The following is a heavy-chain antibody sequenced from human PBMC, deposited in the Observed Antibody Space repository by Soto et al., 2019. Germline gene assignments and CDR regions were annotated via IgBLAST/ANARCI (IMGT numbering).Heavy chain of an antibody. D-gene: IGHD3-22*01. V-gene: IGHV4-39*01. Sequence: SETLCLTCTVSGGSISSYYWDWIRQPPGKGLEWIGTTYYNGNAYYNPSLKSRVTMSVDTSKNQFSLKLISVTAADTAVYYCARHFVAVVIKGWGYWGQGTLVTVSS. CDR2: TYYNGNA. CDR3: ARHFVAVVIKGWGY. J-gene: IGHJ4*02. CDR1: GGSISSYY.